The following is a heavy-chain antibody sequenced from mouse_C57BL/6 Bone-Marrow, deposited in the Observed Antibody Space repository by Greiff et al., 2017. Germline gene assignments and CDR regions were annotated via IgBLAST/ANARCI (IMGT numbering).Heavy chain of an antibody. J-gene: IGHJ4*01. D-gene: IGHD2-4*01. CDR2: ISDGRSYT. Sequence: EVMLVESGGGLVTPGGSLKLSCAASGFTFSSYAMPWVRQTPEKRLEWVATISDGRSYTYYPDNVKGRFTISRDNAKNNRYLQMSHLKSEDTAMYYCARQLRAMDYWGQGTSVTVSS. CDR1: GFTFSSYA. CDR3: ARQLRAMDY. V-gene: IGHV5-4*03.